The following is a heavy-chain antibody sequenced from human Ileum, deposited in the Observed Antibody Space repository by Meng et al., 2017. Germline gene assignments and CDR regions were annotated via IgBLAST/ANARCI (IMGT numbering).Heavy chain of an antibody. Sequence: QVRVQESGPGLVRPSETLSLICTVSGASVTTSHYQWGWIRQPPGKGLEWIGYASTNYNPSLKSRLTISLDTSKNQVSLKLTSVTAADTAVYYCARDHWGSLDYWGQGILVTVSS. V-gene: IGHV4-61*01. CDR1: GASVTTSHYQ. CDR2: AST. CDR3: ARDHWGSLDY. D-gene: IGHD7-27*01. J-gene: IGHJ4*02.